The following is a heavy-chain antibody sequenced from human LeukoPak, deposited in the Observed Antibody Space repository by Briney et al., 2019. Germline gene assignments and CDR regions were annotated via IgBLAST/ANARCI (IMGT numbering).Heavy chain of an antibody. CDR3: ARAGGSSILFDY. CDR1: GGSMSSLY. CDR2: IYYSGST. V-gene: IGHV4-59*11. D-gene: IGHD1-26*01. Sequence: SETLSLTCTVSGGSMSSLYWTWIRQPPGKGLEWIGYIYYSGSTNYNPSLKSRVTISVDTSKNQFSLKLSSVTAADTAVYYCARAGGSSILFDYWGQGTLVTVSS. J-gene: IGHJ4*02.